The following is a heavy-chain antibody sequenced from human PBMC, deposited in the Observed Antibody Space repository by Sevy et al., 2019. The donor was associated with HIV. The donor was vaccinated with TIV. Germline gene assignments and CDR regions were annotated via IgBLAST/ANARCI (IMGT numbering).Heavy chain of an antibody. CDR1: GDTFGNYA. CDR2: IIPVFGSA. V-gene: IGHV1-69*13. J-gene: IGHJ6*02. CDR3: ARSNPDGYNYSYDYGMDV. D-gene: IGHD1-1*01. Sequence: ASVKVSCKASGDTFGNYAIVWVRQAPGQGLEWMGGIIPVFGSANSAQKFQDRVTITADVSTSTAYMELRSLRSEDTAVYYCARSNPDGYNYSYDYGMDVWGQGTTVTVSS.